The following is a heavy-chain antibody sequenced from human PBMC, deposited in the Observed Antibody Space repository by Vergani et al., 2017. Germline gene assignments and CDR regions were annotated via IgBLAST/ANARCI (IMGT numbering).Heavy chain of an antibody. CDR1: GFTVSSNY. J-gene: IGHJ4*02. CDR3: ARNDYGDTRTFDY. V-gene: IGHV3-33*08. Sequence: VQLVESGGGLVQPGGSLRLSCAASGFTVSSNYMSWVRQAPGKGLGWVAVIWYDGTNKYYADSVKGRFTISRDNSKNTLYLQMNSLRAEDTAVYYCARNDYGDTRTFDYWGQGILVAVSS. D-gene: IGHD4-17*01. CDR2: IWYDGTNK.